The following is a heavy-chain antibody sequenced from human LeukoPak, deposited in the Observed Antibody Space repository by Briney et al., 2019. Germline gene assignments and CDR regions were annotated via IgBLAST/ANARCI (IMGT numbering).Heavy chain of an antibody. V-gene: IGHV3-53*01. J-gene: IGHJ4*02. Sequence: GGSLRLSCTTPKFNIRNYGLTWVRQAPGKGLEWVSVINSGGRTYYADSVKGRFTISRDNSKNTLYLQMDSLRAEDTAVYYCARSSGSPLDYWGQGTLVTVSS. CDR2: INSGGRT. D-gene: IGHD3-10*01. CDR1: KFNIRNYG. CDR3: ARSSGSPLDY.